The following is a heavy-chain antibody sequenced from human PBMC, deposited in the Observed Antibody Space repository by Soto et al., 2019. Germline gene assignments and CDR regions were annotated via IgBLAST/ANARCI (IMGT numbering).Heavy chain of an antibody. Sequence: GGSLRLSCAASGFTFSSYAMSWVRQAPGKGLEWVSAISGSGGSTYYADSVKGRFTISRDNSKNTLYLQMNSLRAEDTAVYYCAKDLAGVVAASHGIHWFDPWGQGTLVTVSS. J-gene: IGHJ5*02. CDR2: ISGSGGST. V-gene: IGHV3-23*01. CDR3: AKDLAGVVAASHGIHWFDP. CDR1: GFTFSSYA. D-gene: IGHD6-6*01.